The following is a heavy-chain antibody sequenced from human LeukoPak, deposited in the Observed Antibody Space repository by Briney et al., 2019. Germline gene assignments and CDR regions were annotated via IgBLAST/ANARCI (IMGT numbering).Heavy chain of an antibody. CDR2: IYHSGST. CDR1: GGSISSGGYS. V-gene: IGHV4-30-2*01. Sequence: SETLSLTCAVSGGSISSGGYSWSWIRQPPGKGLEWIGYIYHSGSTNYNPSLKSRVTISVDTSKNQFSLKLSSVTAADTAVYYCARHRSRKITIFGVVISDWFDPWGEGTLVTVSS. CDR3: ARHRSRKITIFGVVISDWFDP. D-gene: IGHD3-3*01. J-gene: IGHJ5*02.